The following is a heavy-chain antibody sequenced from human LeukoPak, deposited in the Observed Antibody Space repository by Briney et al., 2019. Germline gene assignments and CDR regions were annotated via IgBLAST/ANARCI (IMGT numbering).Heavy chain of an antibody. D-gene: IGHD6-19*01. J-gene: IGHJ3*02. V-gene: IGHV3-23*01. CDR1: TFTFSSYG. Sequence: PGGSLRLSCAASTFTFSSYGMSWVRQAPGKGLEWVSTITISAGRTYYADSVKGRFTISRDNAKNSLYLQMNSLRVDDTAVYYCARALQWLATDAFDIWGQGTMVTVSS. CDR3: ARALQWLATDAFDI. CDR2: ITISAGRT.